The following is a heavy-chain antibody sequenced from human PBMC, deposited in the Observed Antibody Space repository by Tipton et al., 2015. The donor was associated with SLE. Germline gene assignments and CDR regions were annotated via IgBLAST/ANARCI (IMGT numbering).Heavy chain of an antibody. V-gene: IGHV4-31*03. Sequence: TLSLTCTVSGGSISSGGYYWSWIPQHPGKGLEWFGYISYSGSTYYNPSLTSRVTISVDTSKNQFSLKLSSVTAADTAVYYCARTSYDSSADDGAVDIWRQGTMVTVSS. J-gene: IGHJ3*02. CDR3: ARTSYDSSADDGAVDI. CDR2: ISYSGST. CDR1: GGSISSGGYY. D-gene: IGHD3-22*01.